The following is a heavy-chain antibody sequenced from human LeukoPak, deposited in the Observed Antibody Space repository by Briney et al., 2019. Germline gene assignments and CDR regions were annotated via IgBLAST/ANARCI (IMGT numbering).Heavy chain of an antibody. CDR1: GYSISSGYY. Sequence: PSETLSLTCTVSGYSISSGYYWAWIRQPPGKGLEWIGSIFHTGSTYHNPSLKSRVTISVDTSKNQFSLKLNSVTAADTAVYYCVRDHSSSSEDYWGQGTLVTVSS. J-gene: IGHJ4*02. CDR2: IFHTGST. CDR3: VRDHSSSSEDY. D-gene: IGHD6-13*01. V-gene: IGHV4-38-2*02.